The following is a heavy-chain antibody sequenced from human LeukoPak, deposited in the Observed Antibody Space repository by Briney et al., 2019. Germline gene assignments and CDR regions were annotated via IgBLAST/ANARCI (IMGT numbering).Heavy chain of an antibody. V-gene: IGHV3-23*01. CDR2: INSSGGGT. J-gene: IGHJ5*02. Sequence: GGSLRLSCAASGFTFSSYAMNWVRQAPGKGLEWVSGINSSGGGTYYADSVKGRFTISRDNSKNTLYLQMNSLRAEDTAVYYCAREKIIVVIPAAAIRVPWFHPWGQGTLVTVSS. D-gene: IGHD2-2*01. CDR1: GFTFSSYA. CDR3: AREKIIVVIPAAAIRVPWFHP.